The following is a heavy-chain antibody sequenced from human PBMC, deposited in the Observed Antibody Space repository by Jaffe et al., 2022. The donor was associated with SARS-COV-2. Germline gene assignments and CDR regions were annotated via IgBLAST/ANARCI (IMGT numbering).Heavy chain of an antibody. V-gene: IGHV3-7*01. CDR2: IKQDGSEK. CDR3: AREVEDGNYFDY. J-gene: IGHJ4*02. Sequence: EVQLVESGGGLVQPGGSLRLSCAASGFTFSNYWMSWVRQAPGKGLEWVANIKQDGSEKYYVDSVKGRFIISRDNAKNSLYLQMNSLRAEDTAVYYCAREVEDGNYFDYWGQGTLVTVSS. CDR1: GFTFSNYW. D-gene: IGHD1-26*01.